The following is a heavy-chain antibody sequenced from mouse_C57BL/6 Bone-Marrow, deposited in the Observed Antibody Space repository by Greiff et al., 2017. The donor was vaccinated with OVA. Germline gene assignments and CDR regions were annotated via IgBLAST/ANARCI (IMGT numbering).Heavy chain of an antibody. CDR2: INPNNGGT. CDR3: ARERDLDEYDWYFDV. J-gene: IGHJ1*03. Sequence: EVQLQQSGPELVKPGASVKIPCKASGYTFTDYNMDWVKQSHGKSLEWIGDINPNNGGTIYNQKFKGKATLTVDKSSSTAYMELRSLTSEDTAVYYCARERDLDEYDWYFDVWGTGTTVTVSS. V-gene: IGHV1-18*01. D-gene: IGHD5-1*01. CDR1: GYTFTDYN.